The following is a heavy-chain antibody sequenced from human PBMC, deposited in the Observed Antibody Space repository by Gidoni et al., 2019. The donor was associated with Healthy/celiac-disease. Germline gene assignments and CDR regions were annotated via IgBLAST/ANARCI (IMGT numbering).Heavy chain of an antibody. CDR3: AGLGYYGSGTSV. J-gene: IGHJ6*02. V-gene: IGHV4-34*01. Sequence: QVQLQPWGAGLLKPSTPLSLTCAVSGGSFSGYYWSWCRQPPRKGLAWIVEINHSGSTNYNPSLTSRVTISVDTSKNQFSLKLSSLTAADTAVEYCAGLGYYGSGTSVWGQGTTVTVSS. CDR1: GGSFSGYY. D-gene: IGHD3-10*01. CDR2: INHSGST.